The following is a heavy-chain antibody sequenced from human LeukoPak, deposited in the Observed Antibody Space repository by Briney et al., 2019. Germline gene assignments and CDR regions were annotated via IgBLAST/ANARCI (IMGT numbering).Heavy chain of an antibody. J-gene: IGHJ4*02. CDR3: VRDLPTEYYDTSGYYGDY. V-gene: IGHV3-7*01. Sequence: GGSLRLSCAASGFTFSTSWMTWVRQDPGKGLDWLGNINPDGSTINYVDAVKGRFTISRDNAKNSLYLQMNSLRDEDTAVYYCVRDLPTEYYDTSGYYGDYWGQGTLVTLSS. CDR1: GFTFSTSW. CDR2: INPDGSTI. D-gene: IGHD3-22*01.